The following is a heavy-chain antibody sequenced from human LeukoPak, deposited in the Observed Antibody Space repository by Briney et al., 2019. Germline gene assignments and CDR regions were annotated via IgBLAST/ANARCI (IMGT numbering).Heavy chain of an antibody. CDR2: IYHSGST. V-gene: IGHV4-59*12. D-gene: IGHD3-10*01. CDR3: ARGVTMVRGMVAPFDP. J-gene: IGHJ5*02. CDR1: GGSISSYY. Sequence: PSETLSLTCTVSGGSISSYYWSWIRQPPGKGLEWIGEIYHSGSTNYNPSLKSRVTISVDKSKNQFSLKLSSVTAADTAVYYCARGVTMVRGMVAPFDPWGQGTLVTVSS.